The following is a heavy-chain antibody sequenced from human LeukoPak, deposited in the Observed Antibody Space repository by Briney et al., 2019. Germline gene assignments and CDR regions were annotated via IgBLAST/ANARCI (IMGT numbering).Heavy chain of an antibody. V-gene: IGHV3-73*01. Sequence: GGSLRLSCAAPGFTFSGSAMHWVRQASGKGLEWVGRIRSKANSYATAYAASVKGRFTISRDDSKNTAYLQMNSLKTEGTAVYYCTSQGVIDYWGQGTLVTVSS. CDR1: GFTFSGSA. J-gene: IGHJ4*02. CDR2: IRSKANSYAT. CDR3: TSQGVIDY. D-gene: IGHD3-16*01.